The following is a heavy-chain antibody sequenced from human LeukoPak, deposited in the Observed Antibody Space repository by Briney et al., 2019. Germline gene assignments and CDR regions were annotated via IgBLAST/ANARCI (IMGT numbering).Heavy chain of an antibody. CDR2: FYHGGST. CDR3: AGAYYYGSGTYAFDI. Sequence: ASETLSLTCTVSGYSISSAYYWGWIRQPPGKGLEWVGSFYHGGSTYYNPSLKSRVTISVDTSKNQFSLKLSSVTAADTAVYYCAGAYYYGSGTYAFDIWGQGTMVTVSS. D-gene: IGHD3-10*01. J-gene: IGHJ3*02. CDR1: GYSISSAYY. V-gene: IGHV4-38-2*02.